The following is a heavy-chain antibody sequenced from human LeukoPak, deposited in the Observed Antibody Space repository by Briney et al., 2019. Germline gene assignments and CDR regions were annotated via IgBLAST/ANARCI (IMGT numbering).Heavy chain of an antibody. CDR3: AKDGGITIFGVAPDLDY. CDR1: GFTFDDYG. CDR2: INWNGGST. Sequence: GGSLRLSCAASGFTFDDYGMSWVRQAPGKGLEWVSGINWNGGSTGYADSVKGRFTISRDNAKNSLYLQMNSLRAEDTAVYYCAKDGGITIFGVAPDLDYWGQGTLVTVSS. J-gene: IGHJ4*02. V-gene: IGHV3-20*04. D-gene: IGHD3-3*01.